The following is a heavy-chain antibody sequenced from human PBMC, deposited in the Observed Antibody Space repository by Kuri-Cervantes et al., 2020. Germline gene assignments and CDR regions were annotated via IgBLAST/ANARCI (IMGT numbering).Heavy chain of an antibody. CDR2: IYHSGSN. CDR1: VGSISSRNW. CDR3: ARDMHIQTGRGLWQDYYDYMDV. V-gene: IGHV4-4*02. J-gene: IGHJ6*03. Sequence: GSLRLSCAVSVGSISSRNWWSWVRQPPGKGLEWIGEIYHSGSNNYNPSLKSRVTISVDKSKNKFSLKLSSVTAADTAVYYCARDMHIQTGRGLWQDYYDYMDVWGKGTTVTVSS. D-gene: IGHD3-16*01.